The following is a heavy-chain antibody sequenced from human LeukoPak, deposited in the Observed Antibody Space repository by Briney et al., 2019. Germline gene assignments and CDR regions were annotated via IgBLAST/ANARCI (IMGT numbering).Heavy chain of an antibody. V-gene: IGHV5-51*01. D-gene: IGHD6-13*01. CDR2: IYPGGSET. CDR1: SYNFANYW. CDR3: ARQGAAGKYYYYYMDV. J-gene: IGHJ6*03. Sequence: GESLKISCKAYSYNFANYWIGWVRQMPGKGLEWMGLIYPGGSETIYSPSFQGQVTISVDWSTSTVYLQWNTLKASDTAIYYCARQGAAGKYYYYYMDVWGKGTTVIVSS.